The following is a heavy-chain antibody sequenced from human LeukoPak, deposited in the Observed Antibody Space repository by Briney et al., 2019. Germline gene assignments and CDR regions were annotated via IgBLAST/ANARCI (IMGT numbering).Heavy chain of an antibody. CDR3: ARDPGRGYSGYGWFDP. J-gene: IGHJ5*02. CDR2: IYSGGST. Sequence: GGSLRLSCEVSGFTFSDRYMDWVRQAPGKGLEWVSVIYSGGSTYYADSVKGRFTISRDNSKNTLYLQMNSLRAEDTAVYYCARDPGRGYSGYGWFDPWGQGTLVTVSS. V-gene: IGHV3-66*02. D-gene: IGHD5-12*01. CDR1: GFTFSDRY.